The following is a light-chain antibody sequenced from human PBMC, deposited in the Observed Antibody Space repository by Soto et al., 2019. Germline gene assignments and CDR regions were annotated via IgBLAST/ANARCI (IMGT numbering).Light chain of an antibody. J-gene: IGLJ2*01. CDR3: RSSTSSSTLI. Sequence: QSVLTQPASGSGSPGQSITISCSGTSSDVGDYYYVSWYQQHPGKAPKLLIYGVTDRPSGVSHRFSGSRSDSTASLTISGLQAEDEGDYYCRSSTSSSTLIFGGGTKVTVL. CDR1: SSDVGDYYY. V-gene: IGLV2-14*01. CDR2: GVT.